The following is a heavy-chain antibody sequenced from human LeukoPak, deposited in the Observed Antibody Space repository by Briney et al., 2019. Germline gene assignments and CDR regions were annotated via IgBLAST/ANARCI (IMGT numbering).Heavy chain of an antibody. V-gene: IGHV3-7*03. J-gene: IGHJ4*02. CDR3: TKDSDLDY. Sequence: GGSLRLSCTASGFTFSNFWMGWVRQAPGKGLEWVANIKQDGSEKYYVDSVKGRFTISRDNAKKSLYLQMNSLRAEDTAIYYCTKDSDLDYWGQGTLVTVSS. CDR1: GFTFSNFW. CDR2: IKQDGSEK.